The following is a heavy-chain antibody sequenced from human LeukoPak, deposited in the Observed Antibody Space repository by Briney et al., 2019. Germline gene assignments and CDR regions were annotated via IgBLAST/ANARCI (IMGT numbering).Heavy chain of an antibody. CDR2: IIPIFGTA. CDR3: ARDRAYDYVWGSYRYIDAFDI. J-gene: IGHJ3*02. V-gene: IGHV1-69*13. Sequence: SVKVSCKASGGTFSSYAISWVRQAPGQGLEWMGGIIPIFGTANYAQKFQGRVTITADESTSTAYMELSSLRSEDTAVYYCARDRAYDYVWGSYRYIDAFDIWGQGTMVTVSS. D-gene: IGHD3-16*02. CDR1: GGTFSSYA.